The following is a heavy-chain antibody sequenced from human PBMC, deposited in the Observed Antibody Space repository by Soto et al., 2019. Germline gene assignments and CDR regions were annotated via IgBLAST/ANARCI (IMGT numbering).Heavy chain of an antibody. V-gene: IGHV3-33*01. CDR1: GFTFSSYG. CDR2: IWYDGSNK. D-gene: IGHD5-18*01. J-gene: IGHJ4*02. Sequence: GGSLRLSCAASGFTFSSYGMHWVRQAPGKGLEWVAVIWYDGSNKYYADSVKGRFTISRDNSKNTLYLQMNSLRAEDTAVYYCARGGYSYGYHDYFDYWGQGTLVTVSS. CDR3: ARGGYSYGYHDYFDY.